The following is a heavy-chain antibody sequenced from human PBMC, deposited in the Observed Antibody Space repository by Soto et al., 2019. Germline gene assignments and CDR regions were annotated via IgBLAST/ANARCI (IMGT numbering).Heavy chain of an antibody. CDR2: IIPMFRSS. CDR3: AKDVGFQQHLFVFDL. Sequence: QVQLVQSGAEAKKPGSSVKVSCKASGGTFTDYAFSWVRQAPGQGLEWMGGIIPMFRSSNFAQKFQDRLTIFADASVGTAYMELSSLRSDDTAIYYCAKDVGFQQHLFVFDLWGQGPLVTVSS. V-gene: IGHV1-69*01. J-gene: IGHJ4*02. CDR1: GGTFTDYA. D-gene: IGHD3-10*02.